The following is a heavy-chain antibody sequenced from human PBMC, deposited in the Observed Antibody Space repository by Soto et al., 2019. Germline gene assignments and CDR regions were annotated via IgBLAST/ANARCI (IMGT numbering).Heavy chain of an antibody. CDR1: GGTFSSYA. Sequence: QVQLVQSGAEVKKPGSSVKVSCKASGGTFSSYAISWVRQAPGQGLEWMGGIIPIFCTANYAQKFQGRVTITADEPTSTASMELSSLRSEDTAVYYCGAVAGALHGENWFDPWGQGTLVTVSS. J-gene: IGHJ5*02. D-gene: IGHD6-19*01. CDR2: IIPIFCTA. V-gene: IGHV1-69*01. CDR3: GAVAGALHGENWFDP.